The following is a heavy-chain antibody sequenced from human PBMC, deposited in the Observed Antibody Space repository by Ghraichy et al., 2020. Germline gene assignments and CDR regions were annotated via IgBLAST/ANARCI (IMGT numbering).Heavy chain of an antibody. D-gene: IGHD5-24*01. CDR2: ISSSSGAI. V-gene: IGHV3-48*01. J-gene: IGHJ6*02. Sequence: GGSLRLSCAGFGFTFSSYSMNWVRQAPGKGLEWVSSISSSSGAIYFADSVKGRFTISRDNAGNSLYLQMNSLRAEDSAVYYCARCSRWVQLGIYYYYGMDVWGQGTTVTVSS. CDR1: GFTFSSYS. CDR3: ARCSRWVQLGIYYYYGMDV.